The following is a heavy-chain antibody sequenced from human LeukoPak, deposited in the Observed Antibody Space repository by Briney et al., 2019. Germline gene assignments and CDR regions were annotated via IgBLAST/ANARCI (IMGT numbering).Heavy chain of an antibody. J-gene: IGHJ3*02. CDR1: GGSISSYY. D-gene: IGHD3-10*01. CDR2: IYYSGST. CDR3: ARRLGFGDAFDI. Sequence: SETLSLTCTVSGGSISSYYWSWIRQPPGKGLGWIGYIYYSGSTNYNPSLKSRVTISVDTSKNQFSLKLSSVTAADTAAYYCARRLGFGDAFDIWGQGTMVTVSS. V-gene: IGHV4-59*08.